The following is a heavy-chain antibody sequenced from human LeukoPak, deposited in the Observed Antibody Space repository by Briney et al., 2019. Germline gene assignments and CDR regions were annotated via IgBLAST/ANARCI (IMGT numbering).Heavy chain of an antibody. V-gene: IGHV4-61*02. CDR2: IYTSEST. Sequence: SETLSLTCTVSGGSISRGSYYWSWIRQPAGKGLEWIGRIYTSESTNYNPSLKSRVTISVDTSKNQFSLKLSSVTAADTAVYYCAASQWLVLTFSDYWGQGTLVTVSS. D-gene: IGHD6-19*01. CDR3: AASQWLVLTFSDY. J-gene: IGHJ4*02. CDR1: GGSISRGSYY.